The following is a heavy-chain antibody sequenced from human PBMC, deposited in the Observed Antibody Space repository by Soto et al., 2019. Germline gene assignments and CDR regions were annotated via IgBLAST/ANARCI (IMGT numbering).Heavy chain of an antibody. Sequence: GGSLRLSWGASGCTGSGNDRSWVRPAPGKGLEWVSVIYSCGSTYYADSLKGRFTISRDNSKNTLYLQMNSLRAEDTAVYYCASRGYGSGSYYNRIYYYYYGMDVSGQGTTVTVSS. J-gene: IGHJ6*02. CDR2: IYSCGST. CDR3: ASRGYGSGSYYNRIYYYYYGMDV. CDR1: GCTGSGND. D-gene: IGHD3-10*01. V-gene: IGHV3-53*01.